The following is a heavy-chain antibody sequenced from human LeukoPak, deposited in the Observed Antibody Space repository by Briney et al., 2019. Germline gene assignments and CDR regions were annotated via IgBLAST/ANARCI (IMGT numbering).Heavy chain of an antibody. CDR1: GGSFSGYY. CDR2: INHSGST. V-gene: IGHV4-34*01. Sequence: SETLSLTCAVYGGSFSGYYWSWLRQPPGKGLEWIGEINHSGSTNYNPSLKSRVTISVDTSKNQFSLKLSSVTAADTAVYYCARVIDSYYFDYWGQGTLVTVSS. J-gene: IGHJ4*02. CDR3: ARVIDSYYFDY. D-gene: IGHD3-3*01.